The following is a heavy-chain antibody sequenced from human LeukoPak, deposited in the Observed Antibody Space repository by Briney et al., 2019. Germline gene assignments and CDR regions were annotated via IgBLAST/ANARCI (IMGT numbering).Heavy chain of an antibody. CDR1: GYTLTELS. CDR2: FDPEDGET. D-gene: IGHD3-16*02. V-gene: IGHV1-24*01. Sequence: ASVKVSCKVSGYTLTELSMHWVRQAPGKGLEWMGGFDPEDGETIYAQKFQGRVTMTEDTSTDTAYMELSSLRSEDTAVYYCATAGGYYDYVWGSYRRRVNWFDPWGQGTLVTVSS. J-gene: IGHJ5*02. CDR3: ATAGGYYDYVWGSYRRRVNWFDP.